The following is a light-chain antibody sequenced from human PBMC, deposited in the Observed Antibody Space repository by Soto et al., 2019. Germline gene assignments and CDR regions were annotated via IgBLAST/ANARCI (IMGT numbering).Light chain of an antibody. CDR1: QSVSSY. Sequence: EIVLTQSPVTLSLSPGERATLSCRASQSVSSYLAWYQQRPGEAPRLLIYDAFTRATAITARFSGSGSGTDFTLTISSQEPEDFAVYYCQQRSNWPLTFGGGTKVEIK. CDR2: DAF. J-gene: IGKJ4*01. CDR3: QQRSNWPLT. V-gene: IGKV3-11*01.